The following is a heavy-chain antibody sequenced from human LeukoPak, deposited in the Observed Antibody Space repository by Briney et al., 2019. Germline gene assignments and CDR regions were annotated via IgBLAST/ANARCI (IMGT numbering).Heavy chain of an antibody. CDR3: ARDYYDSSGYYYRSAFDI. CDR2: IYYTGST. Sequence: SQTLSLTCTVSGGSISSGAYDWTWIRQHPGKGLEWIGYIYYTGSTYSNPSLKSRVTISVDTSKNQCSLKLSSVTAADTAVYYCARDYYDSSGYYYRSAFDIWGQGTMVTVSS. J-gene: IGHJ3*02. V-gene: IGHV4-31*03. D-gene: IGHD3-22*01. CDR1: GGSISSGAYD.